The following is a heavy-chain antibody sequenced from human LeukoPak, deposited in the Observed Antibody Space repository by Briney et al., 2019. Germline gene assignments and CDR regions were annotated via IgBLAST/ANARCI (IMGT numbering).Heavy chain of an antibody. D-gene: IGHD6-13*01. CDR2: IDGGGGNT. CDR1: GFTFSSYA. V-gene: IGHV3-23*01. J-gene: IGHJ4*02. CDR3: AKWDSSTWYDY. Sequence: GGSLRLSCAASGFTFSSYAMNWVRQAPGKGLEWVSAIDGGGGNTYYADSMKGRFTISRDNSKNTLYLQMSSLRAEDTAVYYCAKWDSSTWYDYWGQGTLVTVSS.